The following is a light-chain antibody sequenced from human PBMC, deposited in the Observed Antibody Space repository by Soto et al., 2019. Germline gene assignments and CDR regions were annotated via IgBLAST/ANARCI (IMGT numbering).Light chain of an antibody. Sequence: EIVLTQSPCTLSLSPGEGATLSCRASQSISRLYLSWYQQKPGQPPRLLIYDGSTRATGIPDRFSGSGSGTDFTLTISKLEPGDFAVYYCQQYDTSDTWTFGQGTKVDIK. V-gene: IGKV3-20*01. CDR1: QSISRLY. CDR2: DGS. CDR3: QQYDTSDTWT. J-gene: IGKJ1*01.